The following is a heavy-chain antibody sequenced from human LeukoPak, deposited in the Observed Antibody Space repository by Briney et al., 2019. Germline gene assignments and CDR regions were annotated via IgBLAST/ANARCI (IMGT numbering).Heavy chain of an antibody. CDR3: ARERKYYYDSSGYHVIAFDI. J-gene: IGHJ3*02. D-gene: IGHD3-22*01. CDR1: GGSFSGYY. Sequence: SETLSLTCAVYGGSFSGYYWSWIRQPPGRGLEWIGEINHSGSTNYNPSLKSRVTISVDTSKNQFSLKLSSVTAADTAVYYCARERKYYYDSSGYHVIAFDIWGQGTMVTVSS. V-gene: IGHV4-34*01. CDR2: INHSGST.